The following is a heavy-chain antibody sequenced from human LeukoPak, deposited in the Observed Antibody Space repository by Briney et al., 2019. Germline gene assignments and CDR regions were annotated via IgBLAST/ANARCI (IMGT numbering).Heavy chain of an antibody. Sequence: SETLSLTCTVSGGSLSSYYWSWIRQPPGKGLEWTGYIYYSGSTNYNPSLKSRVTISVDTSKNQFSLKLSSVTAADTAVYYCARGPTPYSSSWYNYYYYYGMDVWGQGTTVTVSS. CDR3: ARGPTPYSSSWYNYYYYYGMDV. CDR2: IYYSGST. V-gene: IGHV4-59*01. CDR1: GGSLSSYY. D-gene: IGHD6-13*01. J-gene: IGHJ6*02.